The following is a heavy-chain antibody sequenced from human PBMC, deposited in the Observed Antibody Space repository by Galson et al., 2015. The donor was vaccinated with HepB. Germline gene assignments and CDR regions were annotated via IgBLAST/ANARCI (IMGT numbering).Heavy chain of an antibody. CDR2: IKSKADGATT. CDR3: TTDVYYSTYWSWLDP. J-gene: IGHJ5*02. D-gene: IGHD2-8*02. V-gene: IGHV3-15*01. CDR1: AFTFNTAW. Sequence: SLRLSCAASAFTFNTAWMSWVRQAPGKGLELVGLIKSKADGATTYYPAPLMGRFTISRDDSKNRLYLQMNSLKPEDTAVYYCTTDVYYSTYWSWLDPWGQGTLVTVSS.